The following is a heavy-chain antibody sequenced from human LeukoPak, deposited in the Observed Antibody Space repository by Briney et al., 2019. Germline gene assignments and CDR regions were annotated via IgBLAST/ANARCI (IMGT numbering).Heavy chain of an antibody. D-gene: IGHD1-26*01. CDR3: AKERREQSRDNYFDY. CDR2: ISGSGITT. V-gene: IGHV3-23*01. Sequence: PGGSLRLSCAASGFTFSNYAISWVRLAPGRGLEWVSVISGSGITTFYADSVKGRFTISRDNSKNTLYLQMNSLRAEDTAVYYCAKERREQSRDNYFDYWGQGTLVTVSS. J-gene: IGHJ4*02. CDR1: GFTFSNYA.